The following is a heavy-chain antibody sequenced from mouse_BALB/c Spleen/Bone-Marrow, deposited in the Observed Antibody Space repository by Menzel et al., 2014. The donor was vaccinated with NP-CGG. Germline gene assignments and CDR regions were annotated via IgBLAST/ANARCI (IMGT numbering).Heavy chain of an antibody. Sequence: QVQLQQSGAELVKPGAPVKLSCKASGYTFTSYWMNWVKQRPGRGLEWIGRIGPSDSETHYNQKFKDKATLTVDKSSSTAYIQVSSLTSEDSAVYHCARALGDGYYYAMDYWGQGTSVTVSS. D-gene: IGHD2-3*01. CDR2: IGPSDSET. CDR3: ARALGDGYYYAMDY. V-gene: IGHV1-69*02. CDR1: GYTFTSYW. J-gene: IGHJ4*01.